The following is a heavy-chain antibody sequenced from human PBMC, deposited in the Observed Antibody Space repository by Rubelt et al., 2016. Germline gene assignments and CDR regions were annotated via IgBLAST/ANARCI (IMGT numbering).Heavy chain of an antibody. CDR3: ARDPYDFWSGYSYWYFNL. D-gene: IGHD3-3*01. J-gene: IGHJ2*01. CDR1: GGSISSSTYS. CDR2: ISYSGST. Sequence: QLQLQESGPGLVKPSETLSLTCTVSGGSISSSTYSWGWIRQPPGKGLEWIGSISYSGSTYYNPSLKSRVRMSIDTSKNQFSLKLSSVTAADTAVYYCARDPYDFWSGYSYWYFNLWGRGTLVTVSS. V-gene: IGHV4-39*07.